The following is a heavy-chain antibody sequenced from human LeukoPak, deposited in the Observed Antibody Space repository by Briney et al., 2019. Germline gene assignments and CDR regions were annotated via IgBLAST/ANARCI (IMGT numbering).Heavy chain of an antibody. CDR2: ISYDGSNK. J-gene: IGHJ6*02. V-gene: IGHV3-30-3*01. Sequence: GGSLRLSCAASGITFSSYAMHWVRQAPGKGLEWVAVISYDGSNKYYVDSVKGRITISRDNSKNTLYLQMNSLRAEDTAVYYCARGDGPYYYYYGMDVWGQGTTVTVSS. CDR1: GITFSSYA. CDR3: ARGDGPYYYYYGMDV.